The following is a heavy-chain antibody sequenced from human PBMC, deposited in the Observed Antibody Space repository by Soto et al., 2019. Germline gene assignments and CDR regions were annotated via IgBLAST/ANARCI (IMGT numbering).Heavy chain of an antibody. CDR2: IYTSASI. Sequence: SETLSLTCSVSGADINTYSWTWIRQPAGKGLEWIGRIYTSASINHNPSLKGRVTLSVDTSTNQVSLRLASVTAADTAIYYCARDREAGYNFYYGMDVWGQGTTVTVSS. D-gene: IGHD6-19*01. CDR3: ARDREAGYNFYYGMDV. CDR1: GADINTYS. J-gene: IGHJ6*02. V-gene: IGHV4-4*07.